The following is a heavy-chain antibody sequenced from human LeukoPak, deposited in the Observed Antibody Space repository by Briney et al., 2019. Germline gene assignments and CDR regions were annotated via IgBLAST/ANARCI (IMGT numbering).Heavy chain of an antibody. CDR1: GGSISSGSSC. CDR3: ARGRRLYYDSRWIPTPYYYYYYMDV. J-gene: IGHJ6*03. Sequence: PSQTLSLTCTVSGGSISSGSSCWSWIRQPAEKGLEWIGHISTSGSTNYNPSLKSRVTISVDTSKNQFSLKLSSVTAADTAVYYCARGRRLYYDSRWIPTPYYYYYYMDVWGKGTTVTVSS. CDR2: ISTSGST. V-gene: IGHV4-61*09. D-gene: IGHD3-22*01.